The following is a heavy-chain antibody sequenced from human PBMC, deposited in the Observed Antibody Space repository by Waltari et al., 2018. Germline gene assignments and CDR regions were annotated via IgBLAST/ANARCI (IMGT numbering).Heavy chain of an antibody. D-gene: IGHD4-17*01. V-gene: IGHV4-59*01. CDR2: IYYSRIT. CDR1: GGSISSYY. J-gene: IGHJ4*02. CDR3: ARAGDYGDYYFDY. Sequence: QVQLQESGPGLVKPSETLSLTCTVSGGSISSYYWSWIRQPPGKGLEWIGYIYYSRITNNNPSLKSLVTISVDTSKNQCSLKLSSVTAADTAVYYCARAGDYGDYYFDYWGQGTLVTVSS.